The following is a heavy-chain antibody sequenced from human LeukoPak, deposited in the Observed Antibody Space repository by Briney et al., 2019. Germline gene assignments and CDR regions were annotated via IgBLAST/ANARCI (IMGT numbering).Heavy chain of an antibody. V-gene: IGHV4-31*03. CDR1: RGSISSGGYY. D-gene: IGHD3-22*01. Sequence: SETLSLTCTVSRGSISSGGYYWSWIRQHPGKGLEWIGYIYYSGSTYYNPSLKSRVTISVDTSKNQFSLKLSSVTAADTAVYYCARAQWDYYDSSGYYSGAFDIWGQGTMVTVSS. CDR3: ARAQWDYYDSSGYYSGAFDI. CDR2: IYYSGST. J-gene: IGHJ3*02.